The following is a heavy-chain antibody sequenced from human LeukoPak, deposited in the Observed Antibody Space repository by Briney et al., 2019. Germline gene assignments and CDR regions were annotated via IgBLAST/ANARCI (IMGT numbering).Heavy chain of an antibody. CDR1: GYTFTGYY. V-gene: IGHV1-2*02. J-gene: IGHJ4*02. CDR3: AREAAGTGDYFDY. Sequence: ASVKVSFKASGYTFTGYYMHWVRQAPGQGLEWMGWINPNSGGTNYAQKFQGRVTMTRDTSISTAYMELSRLRSDDTAVYYCAREAAGTGDYFDYWGQGTLVTVSS. CDR2: INPNSGGT. D-gene: IGHD6-13*01.